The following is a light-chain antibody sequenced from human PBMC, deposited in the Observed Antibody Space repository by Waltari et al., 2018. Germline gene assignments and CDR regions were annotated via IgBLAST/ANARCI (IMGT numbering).Light chain of an antibody. CDR3: SSYAGSTLV. Sequence: QSALTQPPSASGSPGQSVTISCTGTSSDVGGYNYVSWYQPHPGKAPKLMIYEVSKRPSGVPDRFSGSKSGNTASLTVSGLQAEDEADYYCSSYAGSTLVFGGGTKLTVL. V-gene: IGLV2-8*01. CDR1: SSDVGGYNY. J-gene: IGLJ2*01. CDR2: EVS.